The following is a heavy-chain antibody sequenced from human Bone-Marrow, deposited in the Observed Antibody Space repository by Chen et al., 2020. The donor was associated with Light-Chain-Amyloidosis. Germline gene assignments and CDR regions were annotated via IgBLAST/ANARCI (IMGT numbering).Heavy chain of an antibody. CDR2: IKEDGSQK. J-gene: IGHJ4*02. CDR3: ARDHSSGWYPYQDY. Sequence: EVQLVESGGGLVQPGGSLTLSCAASGFTFSSHWLSWVRQAPGKGLEWVANIKEDGSQKYYVDSVKGQFTISRDNAKNSLYLQMNSLRAEDTAVYYCARDHSSGWYPYQDYWGQGTLVSVSS. D-gene: IGHD6-13*01. CDR1: GFTFSSHW. V-gene: IGHV3-7*03.